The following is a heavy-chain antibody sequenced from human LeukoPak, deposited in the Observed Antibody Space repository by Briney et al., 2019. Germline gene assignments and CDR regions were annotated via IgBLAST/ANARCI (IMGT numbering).Heavy chain of an antibody. V-gene: IGHV4-39*01. J-gene: IGHJ4*02. CDR1: GGSISSSSYY. CDR3: ARWGYYCSGGYYNDFDF. Sequence: SETLSLTCTVSGGSISSSSYYWGWIRQPPGKGLEWIGSIYYSGSTYYNPSLKSRVTISVDTSKNQFSLKLSSVTAADTAVYFCARWGYYCSGGYYNDFDFWGQGTLVTVSS. CDR2: IYYSGST. D-gene: IGHD3-10*01.